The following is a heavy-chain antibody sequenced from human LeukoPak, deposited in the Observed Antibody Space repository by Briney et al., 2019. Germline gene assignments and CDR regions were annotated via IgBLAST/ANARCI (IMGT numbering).Heavy chain of an antibody. Sequence: GGSLRLSCAASGFNFNYAWMTWVRQAPGKGLEWVGRIKSETDGGAKDYAAPVKGRFSISRDDSKSILYLEMTSLKTEDTAVYYCTTLVGAPTHWGQGTLVTVSS. D-gene: IGHD1-26*01. V-gene: IGHV3-15*01. J-gene: IGHJ4*02. CDR3: TTLVGAPTH. CDR2: IKSETDGGAK. CDR1: GFNFNYAW.